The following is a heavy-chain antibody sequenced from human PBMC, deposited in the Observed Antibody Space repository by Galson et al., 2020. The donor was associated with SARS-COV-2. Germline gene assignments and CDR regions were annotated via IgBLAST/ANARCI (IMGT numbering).Heavy chain of an antibody. CDR3: ARGDMGNDDFDY. CDR1: GFTFSSYW. V-gene: IGHV3-74*01. CDR2: IYSKGSST. D-gene: IGHD7-27*01. J-gene: IGHJ4*02. Sequence: GESLKISCAASGFTFSSYWMHWVRQAPGKGLVWVSRIYSKGSSTSYADSVKGRFTISGDNAKNTLYLQMNSLRAEDTAVYYCARGDMGNDDFDYWGQGTLVTVSS.